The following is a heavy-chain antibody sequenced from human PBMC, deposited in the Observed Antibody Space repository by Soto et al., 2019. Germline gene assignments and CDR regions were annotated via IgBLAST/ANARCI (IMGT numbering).Heavy chain of an antibody. J-gene: IGHJ1*01. CDR3: ARERYDSSGYWFQQ. CDR1: GGSISSGDYY. D-gene: IGHD3-22*01. V-gene: IGHV4-30-4*01. CDR2: IYYSGST. Sequence: SETLSLTCTVSGGSISSGDYYWSWIRQPPGKGLEWIGYIYYSGSTYYNPSLKSRVTISVDTSKNQFSLKLSSVTAADTAVYYCARERYDSSGYWFQQWGQGTLVTVSS.